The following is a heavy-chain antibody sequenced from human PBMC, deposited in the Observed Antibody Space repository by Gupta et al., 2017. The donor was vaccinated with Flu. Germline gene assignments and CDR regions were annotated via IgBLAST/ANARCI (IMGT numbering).Heavy chain of an antibody. Sequence: EVQLVESGGGLDQPGGSQRLSCAASGFTSRSYWMHLGRQAPGKGLVWVSRINNDWSSTIYVDSVRGRFTISRDNAKNTLYLQMNSLRAEDTAVYYCARDDFSYFDSWGQGALVAVSS. J-gene: IGHJ4*02. CDR2: INNDWSST. D-gene: IGHD2-21*02. CDR3: ARDDFSYFDS. V-gene: IGHV3-74*01. CDR1: GFTSRSYW.